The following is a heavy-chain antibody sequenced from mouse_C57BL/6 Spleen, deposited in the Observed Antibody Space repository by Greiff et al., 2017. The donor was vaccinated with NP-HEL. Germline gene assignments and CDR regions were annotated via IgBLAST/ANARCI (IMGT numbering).Heavy chain of an antibody. D-gene: IGHD3-2*02. J-gene: IGHJ4*01. Sequence: VQLQQPGTELVKPGASVKLSCKASGYTFTSYWMHWVKQRPGQGLEWIGNINPSNGGTNYNEKFKSKATLTVDKSSSTAYMQLSSLTSEDSAVYYCARSGRQLRLQGYYYAMDYWGQGTSVTVSS. CDR1: GYTFTSYW. CDR2: INPSNGGT. V-gene: IGHV1-53*01. CDR3: ARSGRQLRLQGYYYAMDY.